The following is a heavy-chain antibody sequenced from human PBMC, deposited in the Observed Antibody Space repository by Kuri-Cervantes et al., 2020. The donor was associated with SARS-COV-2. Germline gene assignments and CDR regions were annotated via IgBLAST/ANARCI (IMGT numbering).Heavy chain of an antibody. CDR3: ARGLAVEYYFDY. Sequence: GGSLRPSCAASGFTFSSYAMHWVRQAPGKGLEWVAVISYDGSNKYYADSVKGRFTLSRENSKSTLYLQMNSLRAADTAVYYCARGLAVEYYFDYWGQGTLVTVSS. V-gene: IGHV3-30-3*01. CDR2: ISYDGSNK. J-gene: IGHJ4*02. D-gene: IGHD6-19*01. CDR1: GFTFSSYA.